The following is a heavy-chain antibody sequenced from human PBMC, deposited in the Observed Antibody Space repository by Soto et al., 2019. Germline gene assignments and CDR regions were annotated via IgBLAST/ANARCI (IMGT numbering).Heavy chain of an antibody. Sequence: QVQLVQSGAEVTKPGSSVKVSCKASGGTFSSYAISWVRQAPGQGLEWMGGIIPICGTANYAQKFKGRVTITADESTSTAYMELSSLRSEDTAVYDCARYLRAVSSGAFDIWGQGTMVTVSS. CDR3: ARYLRAVSSGAFDI. V-gene: IGHV1-69*01. D-gene: IGHD6-19*01. CDR1: GGTFSSYA. CDR2: IIPICGTA. J-gene: IGHJ3*02.